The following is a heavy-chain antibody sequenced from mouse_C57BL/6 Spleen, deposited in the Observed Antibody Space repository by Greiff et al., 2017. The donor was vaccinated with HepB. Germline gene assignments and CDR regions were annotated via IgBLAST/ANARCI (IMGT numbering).Heavy chain of an antibody. Sequence: QVHVKQSGPELVKPGASVKISCKASGYAFSSSWMNWVKQRPGKGLEWIGRIYPGDGDTNYNGKFQGKATLTADKSSRTAYMQLSSLTSEDSAVYFCARWDSNYVTWFAYWGQGTLVTVSA. CDR1: GYAFSSSW. CDR2: IYPGDGDT. J-gene: IGHJ3*01. V-gene: IGHV1-82*01. CDR3: ARWDSNYVTWFAY. D-gene: IGHD2-5*01.